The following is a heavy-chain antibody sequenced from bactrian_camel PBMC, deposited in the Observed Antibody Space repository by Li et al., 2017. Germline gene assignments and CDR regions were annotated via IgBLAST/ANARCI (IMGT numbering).Heavy chain of an antibody. CDR3: KAEDKYQLRGFCPPL. CDR2: LWIGGSTT. J-gene: IGHJ4*01. CDR1: RYTYKRNC. Sequence: DVQLVESGGGSVQAGGSLRLSCAVSRYTYKRNCMGWFRQRPGKDREGLAVLWIGGSTTVYADSVKGRFIITRDKAKDLVYLQMNGLQPEDTGTYYCKAEDKYQLRGFCPPLWGQGTQVTVS. D-gene: IGHD6*01. V-gene: IGHV3S40*01.